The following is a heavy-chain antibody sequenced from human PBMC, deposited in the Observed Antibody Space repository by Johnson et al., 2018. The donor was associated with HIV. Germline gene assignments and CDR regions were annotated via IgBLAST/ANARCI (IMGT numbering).Heavy chain of an antibody. CDR2: MSSDGNNK. Sequence: QVQLVESGGGLVQPGGSLRLSCAASGFTVNSNYMSWVRQAPGKGLEWVAVMSSDGNNKYFADSVKGRFTISRDNSKNTLYLQMSSLRVDDTAGYYCARERDSGDSLHRRFRAFDIWGQGKMVTVSS. CDR1: GFTVNSNY. CDR3: ARERDSGDSLHRRFRAFDI. V-gene: IGHV3-30*14. J-gene: IGHJ3*02. D-gene: IGHD4-17*01.